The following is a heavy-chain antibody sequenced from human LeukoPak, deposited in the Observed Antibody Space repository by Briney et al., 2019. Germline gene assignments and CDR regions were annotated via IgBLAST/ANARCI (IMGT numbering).Heavy chain of an antibody. CDR3: AKYMSSGS. CDR1: GFTFSRYS. CDR2: ISDSSSYI. D-gene: IGHD6-19*01. Sequence: GGSLRLSCAASGFTFSRYSMNWVRQAPGKGLEWVSSISDSSSYIYYADSVKGRFTISRDNAKNSLYLQMNSLRADDTAVYYCAKYMSSGSWGQGTLVTVSS. J-gene: IGHJ5*02. V-gene: IGHV3-21*01.